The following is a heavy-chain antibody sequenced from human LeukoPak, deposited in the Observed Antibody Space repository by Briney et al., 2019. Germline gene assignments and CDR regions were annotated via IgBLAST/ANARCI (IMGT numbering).Heavy chain of an antibody. V-gene: IGHV4-61*02. CDR3: ASLDYGDYSRDY. D-gene: IGHD4-17*01. CDR1: GGSISSGSYY. Sequence: SETLSLTXTVSGGSISSGSYYWSWIGQPAGKGLEWIGRIYTSGSTNYNPSLKSRVTISVDTSKNQFSLKLSSVTAADTAVYYCASLDYGDYSRDYWGQGTLVTVSS. J-gene: IGHJ4*02. CDR2: IYTSGST.